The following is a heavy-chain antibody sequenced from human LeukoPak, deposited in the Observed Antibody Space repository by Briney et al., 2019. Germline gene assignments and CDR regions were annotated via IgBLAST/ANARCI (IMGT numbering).Heavy chain of an antibody. D-gene: IGHD4-17*01. J-gene: IGHJ4*02. Sequence: PGGSLRLSCAASGFTFSDYYVSWIRQAPGKGLEWVSYISSSGSTIYYADSVKGRFTISRDNAKNSLYLQMNSLRAEDTAVYYCARDTTTDVYFDYWGQGTLVTVSS. CDR2: ISSSGSTI. CDR1: GFTFSDYY. CDR3: ARDTTTDVYFDY. V-gene: IGHV3-11*04.